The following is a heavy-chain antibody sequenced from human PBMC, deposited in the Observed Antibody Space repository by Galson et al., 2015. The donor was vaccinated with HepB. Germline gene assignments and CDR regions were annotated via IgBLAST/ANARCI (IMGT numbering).Heavy chain of an antibody. D-gene: IGHD2-2*02. V-gene: IGHV3-15*07. CDR1: GFTFSNAW. Sequence: SLRLSCAASGFTFSNAWMNWVRQAPGKGLEWVGRIKSKTDGGTTDYAAPVKGRFTISRDDSKNTLYLQMNSLKTGDTAVYYCTTFVPSPAAILRVVWFDPWGQGTLVTVSS. J-gene: IGHJ5*02. CDR3: TTFVPSPAAILRVVWFDP. CDR2: IKSKTDGGTT.